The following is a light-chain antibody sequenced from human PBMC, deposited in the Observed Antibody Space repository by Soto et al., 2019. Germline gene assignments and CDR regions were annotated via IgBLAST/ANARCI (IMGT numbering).Light chain of an antibody. CDR3: QQHNQWPIT. CDR1: QSVGNY. Sequence: EIVMTQSPATLSVSPGERASLSCRASQSVGNYLAWYQQKPGQAPRLLIYHISTKATGIPARVSGSGSGTEVTLTINSLQSEDFSAYYCQQHNQWPITFGQGTRLEIK. CDR2: HIS. J-gene: IGKJ5*01. V-gene: IGKV3D-15*01.